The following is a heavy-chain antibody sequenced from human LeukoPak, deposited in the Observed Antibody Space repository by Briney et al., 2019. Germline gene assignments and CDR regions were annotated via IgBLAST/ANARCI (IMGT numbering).Heavy chain of an antibody. J-gene: IGHJ4*02. CDR2: INHSGST. D-gene: IGHD6-13*01. V-gene: IGHV4-34*01. CDR3: ARDFVAAAGAPV. CDR1: GGSFSGYY. Sequence: SETLSLTCAVYGGSFSGYYWSWIRQPPGKGLEWIGEINHSGSTNYNPSLKSRVTISVDTSKNQFSLKLSSVTAADTAVYYCARDFVAAAGAPVWGQGTLVTVSS.